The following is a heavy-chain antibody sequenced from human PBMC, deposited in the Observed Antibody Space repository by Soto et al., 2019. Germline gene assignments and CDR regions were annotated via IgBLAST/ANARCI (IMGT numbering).Heavy chain of an antibody. V-gene: IGHV3-30*03. CDR3: ARGQGPDAFDI. CDR1: GFSFSKYA. J-gene: IGHJ3*02. CDR2: ISYDGSDK. Sequence: GGSLRLSCAASGFSFSKYAIHWVRQAPGKGLEWVAVISYDGSDKYYADSVKGRFTISRDNSKNTLYLQMNSLRAEDTAVYYCARGQGPDAFDIWGQGTMVTVSS.